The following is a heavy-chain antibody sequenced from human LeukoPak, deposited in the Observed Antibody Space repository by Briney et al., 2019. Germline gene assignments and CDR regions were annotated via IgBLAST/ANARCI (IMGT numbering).Heavy chain of an antibody. D-gene: IGHD3-10*01. V-gene: IGHV3-33*06. CDR1: GFSFSNYG. Sequence: GRSLRLSCAASGFSFSNYGMHWVRQAPGKGLEWVAVIWYDGTTKFYADFVKGRFTISRDNSKNTLYLQMNSLRAEDTAVYFCAKVRLDGSGTYAFDYWGQGTLVTVSS. CDR2: IWYDGTTK. CDR3: AKVRLDGSGTYAFDY. J-gene: IGHJ4*02.